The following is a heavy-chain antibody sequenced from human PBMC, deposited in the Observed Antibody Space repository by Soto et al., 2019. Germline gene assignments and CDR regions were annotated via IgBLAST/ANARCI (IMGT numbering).Heavy chain of an antibody. V-gene: IGHV3-23*01. Sequence: GGSLRLSCASSGFTFSSYAMSWVRQAPGKGLEWVSAISGSGGSTYYADSVKGRFTISRDNSKNTLYLQMNSLRAEDTAVYYCAKDRTITMIVVVMYFDYWGQGTLVTVSS. CDR2: ISGSGGST. CDR1: GFTFSSYA. CDR3: AKDRTITMIVVVMYFDY. D-gene: IGHD3-22*01. J-gene: IGHJ4*02.